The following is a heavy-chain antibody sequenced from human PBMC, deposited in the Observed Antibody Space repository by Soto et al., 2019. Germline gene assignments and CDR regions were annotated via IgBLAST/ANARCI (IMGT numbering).Heavy chain of an antibody. CDR1: RSPITNNNS. V-gene: IGHV4-4*02. CDR2: LHHGGST. J-gene: IGHJ4*02. D-gene: IGHD5-12*01. CDR3: TENSAYALDY. Sequence: GPGPVSSSETLSLTCDISRSPITNNNSWVWVRQPPTGGLEWIGELHHGGSTNYNPSLESRATFSVDISKNQFFLKLSSVTAADTAVYYCTENSAYALDYWGQGTLVTVSS.